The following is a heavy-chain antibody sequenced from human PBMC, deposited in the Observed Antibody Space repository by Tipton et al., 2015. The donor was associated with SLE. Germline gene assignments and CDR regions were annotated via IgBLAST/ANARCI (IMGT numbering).Heavy chain of an antibody. CDR2: IYYSGIT. D-gene: IGHD4-23*01. CDR1: GDSISNSPYY. J-gene: IGHJ4*02. CDR3: ARDSFVVTPFDY. V-gene: IGHV4-39*02. Sequence: LRLSCTVSGDSISNSPYYWGWIRQPPGKGLQWIGNIYYSGITHYNPSLKSRVTISVDTSKNQFSLNLTSVTAADTAVYYCARDSFVVTPFDYWGQGTLVTVSS.